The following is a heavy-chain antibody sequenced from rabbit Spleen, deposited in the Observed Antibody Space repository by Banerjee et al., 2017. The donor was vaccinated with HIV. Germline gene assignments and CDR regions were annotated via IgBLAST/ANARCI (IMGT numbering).Heavy chain of an antibody. V-gene: IGHV1S40*01. CDR1: GVSFSSNYY. D-gene: IGHD1-1*01. J-gene: IGHJ6*01. CDR3: AWDSGDSFSSYGMDL. CDR2: IDAGSGRFA. Sequence: QSLEESGGDLVKPGASLTLTCTASGVSFSSNYYMCWVRQAPGKGLEWIECIDAGSGRFAYFANWEKVRFTCSKSSSTTVTMEMLSLTAADTATSSCAWDSGDSFSSYGMDLWGPGTLVTVS.